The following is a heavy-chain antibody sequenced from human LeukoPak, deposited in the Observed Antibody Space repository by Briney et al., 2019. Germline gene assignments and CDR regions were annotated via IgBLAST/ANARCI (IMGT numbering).Heavy chain of an antibody. J-gene: IGHJ2*01. CDR2: IYNTGRT. CDR3: ARDLVGVVGGLPYWYFDL. CDR1: GGSISSYY. D-gene: IGHD2-15*01. V-gene: IGHV4-4*07. Sequence: LETLSLTCTVSGGSISSYYWSWIRQPAGKGLEWIGRIYNTGRTNYNPSLKSRVVISVDKSKNHFSLNLSSVTAADTAIYYCARDLVGVVGGLPYWYFDLWGRGTLVSVSS.